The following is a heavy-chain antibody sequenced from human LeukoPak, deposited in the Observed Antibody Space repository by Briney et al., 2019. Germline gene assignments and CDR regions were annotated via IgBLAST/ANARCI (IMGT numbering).Heavy chain of an antibody. CDR2: IYTIGST. Sequence: PSETLSLTCTVSGGSISSYYWSWIRQPPGKGLEWIGYIYTIGSTNYNPSLESRVTISVDTSKNHFSLKLSSVTAADTAVYYCARTVVVTAIHYFDYWGQGTLVTVS. D-gene: IGHD2-21*02. CDR1: GGSISSYY. J-gene: IGHJ4*02. V-gene: IGHV4-4*09. CDR3: ARTVVVTAIHYFDY.